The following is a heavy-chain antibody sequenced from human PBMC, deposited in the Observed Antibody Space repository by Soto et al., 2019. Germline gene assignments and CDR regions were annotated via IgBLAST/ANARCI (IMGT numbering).Heavy chain of an antibody. Sequence: PGESLKISCAASGFTFSSYAMSWVRQAPGKGLEWVSAISGSGGSTYYADSVKGRFTISRDNSKNTLYLQMNSLRAEDTAVYYCAKDNSGYDTVYYYYGMXVWGQGPTVTVSS. V-gene: IGHV3-23*01. D-gene: IGHD5-12*01. J-gene: IGHJ6*02. CDR1: GFTFSSYA. CDR2: ISGSGGST. CDR3: AKDNSGYDTVYYYYGMXV.